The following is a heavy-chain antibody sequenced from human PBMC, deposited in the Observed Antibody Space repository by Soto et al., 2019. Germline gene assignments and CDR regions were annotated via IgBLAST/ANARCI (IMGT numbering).Heavy chain of an antibody. Sequence: GGSLRLSCAASGFTFSSYWMHWVRQAPGKGLVWVSRINSDGSSTSYADSVKGRFTISRDNAKNTLYLRMNSLRAEDTAVCYCARDLGLGNHDAFDIWGQGTMVTVSS. J-gene: IGHJ3*02. CDR3: ARDLGLGNHDAFDI. CDR1: GFTFSSYW. CDR2: INSDGSST. D-gene: IGHD1-26*01. V-gene: IGHV3-74*01.